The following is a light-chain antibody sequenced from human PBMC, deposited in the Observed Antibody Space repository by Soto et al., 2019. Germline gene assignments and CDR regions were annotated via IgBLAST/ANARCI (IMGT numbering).Light chain of an antibody. J-gene: IGKJ1*01. CDR2: DAS. CDR3: QQYMSYS. CDR1: QSITTW. Sequence: DIQMTQSPSTLSASVGDRVTITCRASQSITTWLAWYQQKPGTAVKVLIYDASTLGSGVPSRFSGSGSGTEFTLTISSLQPDDFATYYCQQYMSYSFGQGTKV. V-gene: IGKV1-5*01.